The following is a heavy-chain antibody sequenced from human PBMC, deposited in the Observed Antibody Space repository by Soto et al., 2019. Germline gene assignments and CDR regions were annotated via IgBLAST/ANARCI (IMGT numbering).Heavy chain of an antibody. Sequence: SETLSLTCAVSGGSIISSNWWSWVRQPPGKGLEWIGEIYHSGSTNYNPSLKSRVTISVDKSKNQFSLKLSSVTAADTAVYYCARQSGYSSSWYVYYYYGMDVWGQGTTVTVSS. CDR2: IYHSGST. V-gene: IGHV4-4*02. J-gene: IGHJ6*02. D-gene: IGHD6-13*01. CDR3: ARQSGYSSSWYVYYYYGMDV. CDR1: GGSIISSNW.